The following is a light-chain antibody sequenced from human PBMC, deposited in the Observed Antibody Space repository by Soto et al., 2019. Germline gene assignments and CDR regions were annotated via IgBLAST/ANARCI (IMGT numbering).Light chain of an antibody. CDR2: GAS. CDR1: QSVTYN. V-gene: IGKV3-15*01. CDR3: QQYNSYPGT. Sequence: ETMLPQSPRTLSGSQGDRVTLSCRASQSVTYNLAWYQQKPGQAPRLLIYGASSRASGIPARFSGRGSGTEFTLTITSLQSEDFAIYYCQQYNSYPGTFGQGTKVDIK. J-gene: IGKJ1*01.